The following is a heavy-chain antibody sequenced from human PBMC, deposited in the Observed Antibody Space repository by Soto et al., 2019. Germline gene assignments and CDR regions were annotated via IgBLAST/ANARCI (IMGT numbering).Heavy chain of an antibody. D-gene: IGHD1-26*01. Sequence: SETLSLSCTVSVGSVSIGSYYWSWIRQPPGKGLEWIGYIYYSGNTNYNPSLKSRVTISVDTSKNQFSLKLTSVTAADTAVYYCARGSSGASAPYYFDSWGQGTLVTSPQ. CDR1: VGSVSIGSYY. CDR2: IYYSGNT. J-gene: IGHJ4*02. V-gene: IGHV4-61*01. CDR3: ARGSSGASAPYYFDS.